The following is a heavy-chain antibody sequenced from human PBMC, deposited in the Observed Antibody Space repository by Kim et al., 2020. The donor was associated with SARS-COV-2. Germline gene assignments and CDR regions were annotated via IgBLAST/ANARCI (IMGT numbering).Heavy chain of an antibody. CDR3: ATSRTDGYDFWSGQDNYYYYGMDV. CDR2: IIPIFGTA. Sequence: SVKVSCKASGGTFSSYAISWVRQAPGQGLEWMGGIIPIFGTANYAQKFQGRVTITADESTSTAYMELSSLRSEDTAVYYCATSRTDGYDFWSGQDNYYYYGMDVWGQGTTVTVSS. J-gene: IGHJ6*02. V-gene: IGHV1-69*13. CDR1: GGTFSSYA. D-gene: IGHD3-3*01.